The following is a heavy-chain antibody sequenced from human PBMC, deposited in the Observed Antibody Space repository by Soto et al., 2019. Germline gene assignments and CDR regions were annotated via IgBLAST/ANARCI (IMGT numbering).Heavy chain of an antibody. CDR2: IIPIFGTA. CDR3: ARDGPWGGAAQPSGFDP. D-gene: IGHD6-6*01. J-gene: IGHJ5*02. Sequence: QVQLVQSGAEVKKPGSSVKVSCKASGGTFSSYAISWVRQAPGQGLEWMGGIIPIFGTANYAQKFQGRVTITADKSTSTAYMELSSLRSEDTAVYYCARDGPWGGAAQPSGFDPWGKGTLVTVSS. CDR1: GGTFSSYA. V-gene: IGHV1-69*06.